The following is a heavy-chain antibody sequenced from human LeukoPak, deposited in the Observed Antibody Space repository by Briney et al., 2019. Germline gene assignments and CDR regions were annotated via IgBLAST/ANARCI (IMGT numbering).Heavy chain of an antibody. Sequence: GGSLRLSCAASGFTFSSYSMNWVRQAPGKGLEWVSYISSSSSTIYYADSVKGRFTISRDNAKNSLYLQMNSLRAEDTAVYYCARGHDVGIAAAGFDYWGQGTLVTVSS. J-gene: IGHJ4*02. CDR3: ARGHDVGIAAAGFDY. V-gene: IGHV3-48*04. D-gene: IGHD6-13*01. CDR1: GFTFSSYS. CDR2: ISSSSSTI.